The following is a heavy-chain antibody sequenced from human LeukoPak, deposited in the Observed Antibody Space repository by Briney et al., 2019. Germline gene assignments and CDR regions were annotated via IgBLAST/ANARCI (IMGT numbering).Heavy chain of an antibody. D-gene: IGHD1-7*01. CDR1: GFSVSSNY. CDR2: IYIDGST. CDR3: ARGRHSYRGTNGDGDAFDI. Sequence: GGSLRLSCAASGFSVSSNYISGVRQAPGKGLEWVAIIYIDGSTFHADSVTGRFTMSRDNSKITLDIQMNSLRADGTAVYFCARGRHSYRGTNGDGDAFDIWGQGTMVTVTS. V-gene: IGHV3-53*01. J-gene: IGHJ3*02.